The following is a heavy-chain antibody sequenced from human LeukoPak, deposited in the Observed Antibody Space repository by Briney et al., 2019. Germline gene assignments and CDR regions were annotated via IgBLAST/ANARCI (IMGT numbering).Heavy chain of an antibody. Sequence: GGSLRLSCSASGFIFSNYWMSWVRQAPGKGLEWVSVIYSGGSTYYADSVKGRFTISRHNSKNTLYLQMNSLRAEDTAVYYCAREVYGMDVWGQGTTVTVSS. J-gene: IGHJ6*02. V-gene: IGHV3-53*04. CDR3: AREVYGMDV. CDR2: IYSGGST. CDR1: GFIFSNYW.